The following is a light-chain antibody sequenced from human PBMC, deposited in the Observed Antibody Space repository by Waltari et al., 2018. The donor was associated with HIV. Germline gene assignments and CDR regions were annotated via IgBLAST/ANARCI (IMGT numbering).Light chain of an antibody. J-gene: IGLJ1*01. CDR2: DDS. Sequence: SYVLTQPPSVSVAPGQTASITCGGNNIGSKGVHWYQQKSGQAPVLVVYDDSGRPSRIPERFSGSNSGNTATLTISTVEAGDEADYYCQVCDTSNDHPYVFGTGTKVTVL. CDR3: QVCDTSNDHPYV. V-gene: IGLV3-21*02. CDR1: NIGSKG.